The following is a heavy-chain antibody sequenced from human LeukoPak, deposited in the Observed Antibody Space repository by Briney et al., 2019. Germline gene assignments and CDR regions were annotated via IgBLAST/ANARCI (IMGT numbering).Heavy chain of an antibody. D-gene: IGHD4-17*01. CDR3: ARPIEDYGDCGGYFDS. Sequence: PGGSLRVSCVASGFTFSRYWMHWVRQAPGKEVVWVSRISSDKCSRHYVDSVKGGFTVSRDNAKNTLYLQMNNLRAEDTALYCCARPIEDYGDCGGYFDSWGQGTPVTVSS. J-gene: IGHJ4*02. CDR2: ISSDKCSR. V-gene: IGHV3-74*01. CDR1: GFTFSRYW.